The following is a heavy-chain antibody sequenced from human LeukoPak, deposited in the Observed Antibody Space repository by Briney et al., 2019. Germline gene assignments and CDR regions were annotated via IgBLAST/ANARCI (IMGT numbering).Heavy chain of an antibody. J-gene: IGHJ4*02. Sequence: SETLSLTCTVSGGSISSYYWSWIRQPPGKGLEWIGCIYYSGSTNYNPSLKSRVTISVDTSKNQFSLKLSSVTAADTAVYYCARGQVVFGGSYYFDYWGQGTLVTVSS. CDR3: ARGQVVFGGSYYFDY. D-gene: IGHD1-26*01. V-gene: IGHV4-59*12. CDR1: GGSISSYY. CDR2: IYYSGST.